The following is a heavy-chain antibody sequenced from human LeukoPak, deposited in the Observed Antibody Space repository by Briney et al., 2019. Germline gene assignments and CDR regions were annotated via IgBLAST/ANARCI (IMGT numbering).Heavy chain of an antibody. CDR2: ISSSRSYI. V-gene: IGHV3-21*01. D-gene: IGHD6-19*01. CDR3: ARDGSRDY. CDR1: GFTFSSYS. Sequence: GGSLRLSCAASGFTFSSYSMNWVRQAPGKGLEWVSSISSSRSYIYYADSVKGRFTISRDNAKNSLYLQMNSLRAEDTAVYYCARDGSRDYWGQGTLVTVSS. J-gene: IGHJ4*02.